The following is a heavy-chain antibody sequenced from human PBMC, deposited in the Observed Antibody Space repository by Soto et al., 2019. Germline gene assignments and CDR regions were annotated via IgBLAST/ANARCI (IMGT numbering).Heavy chain of an antibody. CDR1: GYTFTSYG. CDR2: ISAYNGNT. CDR3: ARVSTEWFGAYYYGMDV. V-gene: IGHV1-18*01. D-gene: IGHD3-10*01. J-gene: IGHJ6*02. Sequence: QVQLVQSGAEVKKPGASVKVSCKASGYTFTSYGINWVRQAPGQGLEWMGWISAYNGNTNYAPKLQGRDTMTTDTSTTTAYMELRSLRSDDTAWYYCARVSTEWFGAYYYGMDVWGQGTTVTVSS.